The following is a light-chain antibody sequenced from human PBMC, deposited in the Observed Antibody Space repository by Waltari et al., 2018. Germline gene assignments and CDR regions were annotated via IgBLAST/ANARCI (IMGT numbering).Light chain of an antibody. CDR1: QTISTY. CDR3: QQSYSTPRT. Sequence: DIQMTQSPSSLSASVGDSVTITCRASQTISTYLNWYQQTAGKAPKLLIYAASALQSGVPSRFRGSGSGTDFTLTITSLQPEDFATYYCQQSYSTPRTFGQGTMVEIK. J-gene: IGKJ1*01. CDR2: AAS. V-gene: IGKV1-39*01.